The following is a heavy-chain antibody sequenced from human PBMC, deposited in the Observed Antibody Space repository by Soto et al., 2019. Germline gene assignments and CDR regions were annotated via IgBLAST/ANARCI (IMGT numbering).Heavy chain of an antibody. Sequence: EVQLLESGGGLVQPGGSLRLSCAASGFTFSSYAMRWVRQAPVKGLEWVSAISGSGDSTYYADSVRGRFTISRDNSKNTLYPHMNSLGAEDTAVYYCASRGSGSYYDNWGQGPLVPVSS. CDR3: ASRGSGSYYDN. D-gene: IGHD1-26*01. CDR2: ISGSGDST. CDR1: GFTFSSYA. J-gene: IGHJ1*01. V-gene: IGHV3-23*01.